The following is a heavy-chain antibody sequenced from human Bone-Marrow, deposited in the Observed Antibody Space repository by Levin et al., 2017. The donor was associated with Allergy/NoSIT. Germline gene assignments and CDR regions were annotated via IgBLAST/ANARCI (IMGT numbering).Heavy chain of an antibody. Sequence: PSETLSLTCTVSGGSISSYYWSWIRQPPGKGLEWIGYIYYSGSTNYNPSLKSRVTISVDTSKNQFSLKLSSVTAADTAVYYCAGSPIAVAGFDYWGQGTLVTVSS. D-gene: IGHD6-19*01. V-gene: IGHV4-59*08. CDR2: IYYSGST. CDR1: GGSISSYY. CDR3: AGSPIAVAGFDY. J-gene: IGHJ4*02.